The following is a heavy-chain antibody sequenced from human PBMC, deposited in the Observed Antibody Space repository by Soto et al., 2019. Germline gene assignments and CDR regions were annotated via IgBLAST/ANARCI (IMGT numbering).Heavy chain of an antibody. CDR2: IIPIFGTA. CDR1: GGTFSSYA. Sequence: QVQLVQSGAEVKKPGSSVKVSCKASGGTFSSYAISWVRQAPGQGLEWMGGIIPIFGTANYAQKFQGRVTITADKSTSEAYMELSSLRSEDTAVYYCARDGGYCSSTSGPGDYWGQGTLVTVSS. CDR3: ARDGGYCSSTSGPGDY. V-gene: IGHV1-69*06. J-gene: IGHJ4*02. D-gene: IGHD2-2*01.